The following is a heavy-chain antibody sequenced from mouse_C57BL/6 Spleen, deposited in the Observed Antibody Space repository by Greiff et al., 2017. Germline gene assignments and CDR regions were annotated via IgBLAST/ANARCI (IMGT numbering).Heavy chain of an antibody. D-gene: IGHD1-1*01. Sequence: QVQLQQPGAELVKPGASVKLSCKASGYTFTSYWMQWVKQRPGQGLEWIGEIDPSDSYTNYNQKFKGKATLTVDTSSSTAYMQLISLTSEDSAVYYCARPFIATVVATGYFDVWGTGTTVTVSS. J-gene: IGHJ1*03. V-gene: IGHV1-50*01. CDR3: ARPFIATVVATGYFDV. CDR2: IDPSDSYT. CDR1: GYTFTSYW.